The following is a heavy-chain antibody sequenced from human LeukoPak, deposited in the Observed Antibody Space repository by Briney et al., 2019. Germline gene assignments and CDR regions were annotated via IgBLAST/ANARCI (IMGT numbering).Heavy chain of an antibody. CDR1: GYTFTSYY. J-gene: IGHJ5*02. Sequence: ASVKVSCKASGYTFTSYYMHWVRQAPGQGLEWMGIINPSGGSTIYAQKFQGRVTMTEDTSTDTAYMELSSLRSEDTAVYYCATGFQDDYVWGRHNWFDPWGQGTLVTVSS. V-gene: IGHV1-46*01. CDR2: INPSGGST. CDR3: ATGFQDDYVWGRHNWFDP. D-gene: IGHD3-16*01.